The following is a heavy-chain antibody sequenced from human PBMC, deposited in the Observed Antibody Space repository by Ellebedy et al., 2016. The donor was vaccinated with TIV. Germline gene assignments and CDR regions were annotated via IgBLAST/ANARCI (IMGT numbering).Heavy chain of an antibody. CDR2: IFTSGST. CDR3: TRDTVTETWGPLFDY. CDR1: GGSISSYS. D-gene: IGHD4-11*01. V-gene: IGHV4-4*07. Sequence: MPSETLSLTCTVSGGSISSYSWSWIRQPAGEGLEWIGRIFTSGSTNFNPSLKSRVTMSVDTSKNQFSLKLSSVTAADTDVYYCTRDTVTETWGPLFDYWGQGTLVTVSS. J-gene: IGHJ4*02.